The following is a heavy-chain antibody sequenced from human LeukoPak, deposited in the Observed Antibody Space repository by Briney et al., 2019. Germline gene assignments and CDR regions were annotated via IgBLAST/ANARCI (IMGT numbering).Heavy chain of an antibody. D-gene: IGHD3/OR15-3a*01. CDR2: ITTSGSTI. J-gene: IGHJ4*02. CDR3: ARDRDWSFDY. V-gene: IGHV3-48*02. CDR1: GLTFSTYT. Sequence: PGGSLRLSCAASGLTFSTYTMNWVRQAPGKGLQWVSYITTSGSTIYYADSVKGRFTISRDNARNSMYLQMNSLRDDDTAVYYCARDRDWSFDYWGQGTLVTVSS.